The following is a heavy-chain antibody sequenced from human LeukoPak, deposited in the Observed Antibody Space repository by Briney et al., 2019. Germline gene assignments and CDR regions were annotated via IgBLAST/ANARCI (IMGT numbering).Heavy chain of an antibody. Sequence: GASVKVSCKASGYTFTSYYMHWLRQAPGQGLEWMGIINPSGGSTSYAQKFQGRVTMTRDTSTSTVYMELSSLRSEDTAVYYCARGWQAKQQSSTHYYYYGMDVWGQGTTVTVSS. V-gene: IGHV1-46*01. D-gene: IGHD6-13*01. J-gene: IGHJ6*02. CDR2: INPSGGST. CDR1: GYTFTSYY. CDR3: ARGWQAKQQSSTHYYYYGMDV.